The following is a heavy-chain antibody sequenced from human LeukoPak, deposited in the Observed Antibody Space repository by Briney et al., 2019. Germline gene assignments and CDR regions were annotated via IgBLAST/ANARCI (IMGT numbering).Heavy chain of an antibody. V-gene: IGHV4-38-2*02. CDR3: ARTTEAHSWRTRYYDYYMDV. Sequence: SETLSLTCTVSGYSISNNFYWAWIRPSPGKGLEWIVSINHSWSTYYNPPLKSRVTISVDTSKNQFSLKLSSVTAADTAVYYCARTTEAHSWRTRYYDYYMDVWGKGTTVTVSS. D-gene: IGHD6-13*01. J-gene: IGHJ6*03. CDR2: INHSWST. CDR1: GYSISNNFY.